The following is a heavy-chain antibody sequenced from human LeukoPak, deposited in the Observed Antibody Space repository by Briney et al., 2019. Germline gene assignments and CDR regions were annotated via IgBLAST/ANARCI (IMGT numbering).Heavy chain of an antibody. Sequence: GGSLRLSCAASGFTFSSYAMHWVRQAPGKGIEWVAVISDDGSNKYYADSVKGRFTISRDNSKNTLYLQMNSLRAEDTAVYYCARGIQLWLLDYWGQGTLVTVSS. D-gene: IGHD5-18*01. V-gene: IGHV3-30*01. CDR3: ARGIQLWLLDY. CDR2: ISDDGSNK. J-gene: IGHJ4*02. CDR1: GFTFSSYA.